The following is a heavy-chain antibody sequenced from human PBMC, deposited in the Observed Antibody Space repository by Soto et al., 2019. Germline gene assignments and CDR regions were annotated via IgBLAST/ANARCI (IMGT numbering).Heavy chain of an antibody. J-gene: IGHJ4*02. CDR3: ARKFAPEFFDS. V-gene: IGHV5-51*01. Sequence: GESLKISCKGSGYTFSTYWIVWVRQMPGKGLEWMGIIYPGDSDTKYSPAFQGQVTISADKSINTAYLQWTSLEASDTAMYYCARKFAPEFFDSWGQGTLVTVSS. CDR1: GYTFSTYW. D-gene: IGHD3-10*01. CDR2: IYPGDSDT.